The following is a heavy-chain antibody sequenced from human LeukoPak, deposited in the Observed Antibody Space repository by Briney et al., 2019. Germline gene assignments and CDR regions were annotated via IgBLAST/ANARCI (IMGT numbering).Heavy chain of an antibody. CDR3: AGGSFSSSWFEKYFFVS. J-gene: IGHJ4*02. CDR1: GFSFDKYT. CDR2: ISGSGVYI. D-gene: IGHD6-13*01. Sequence: GGSLRLSCAASGFSFDKYTMNWVRHGPGRGLECVSSISGSGVYIFYADPMKGRFTISRDNTKNSLYLNMDSLRAEDTSVYFCAGGSFSSSWFEKYFFVSWGQGALVTVSA. V-gene: IGHV3-21*01.